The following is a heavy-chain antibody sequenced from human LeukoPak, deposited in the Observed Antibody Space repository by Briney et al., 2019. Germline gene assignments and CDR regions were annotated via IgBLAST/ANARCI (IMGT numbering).Heavy chain of an antibody. CDR2: IFHSGST. CDR3: ARATSPFYTDFDY. Sequence: SATLSLTCTVSGGSISSYYWSWIRQPPGKGLEWIGYIFHSGSTNYNPSLKSRVTISVDTSKNQFSLRMSSMTAADTAVYYCARATSPFYTDFDYWGQGTLVTVSS. CDR1: GGSISSYY. J-gene: IGHJ4*02. V-gene: IGHV4-59*01. D-gene: IGHD1-1*01.